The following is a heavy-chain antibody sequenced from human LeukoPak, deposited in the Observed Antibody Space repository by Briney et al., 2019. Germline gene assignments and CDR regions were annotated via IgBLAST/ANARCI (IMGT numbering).Heavy chain of an antibody. CDR3: AKGPNYFDS. CDR1: GFSFSNYW. J-gene: IGHJ4*02. Sequence: PGGSLRLSCAASGFSFSNYWMDWVRHAPGKGLVWVTRMNSDGSATYYADSVQGRFTISRDNTKNTLYLQMNSLRAEDTAMYFCAKGPNYFDSWGQGTLATVSS. CDR2: MNSDGSAT. V-gene: IGHV3-74*01.